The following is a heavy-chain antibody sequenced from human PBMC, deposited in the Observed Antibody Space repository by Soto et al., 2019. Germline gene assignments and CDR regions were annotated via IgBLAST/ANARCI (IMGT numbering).Heavy chain of an antibody. D-gene: IGHD5-18*01. J-gene: IGHJ6*02. CDR3: ATWDTAMGAYYYHGMDV. Sequence: SETLSLTCAVYGGSFSGYYWSWIRQPPGKGLEWIGEINHSGSTNYNPSLKSRVTISVDTSKNQFSLKLSSVTAADTAVYYCATWDTAMGAYYYHGMDVWGQGTTVTVSS. CDR1: GGSFSGYY. CDR2: INHSGST. V-gene: IGHV4-34*01.